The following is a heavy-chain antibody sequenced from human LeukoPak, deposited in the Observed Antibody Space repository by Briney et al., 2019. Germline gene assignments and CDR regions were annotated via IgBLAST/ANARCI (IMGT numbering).Heavy chain of an antibody. V-gene: IGHV4-59*08. Sequence: SETLSLTCTVPGGSISIYYWSWIGKPPGKALEWIGYIYYSGSTNCNPSLKSRVTISVDTSKNQFSLKLSSVTAADTAVYYCARVAAATTNPRFDFWGQGTLVTVSS. CDR3: ARVAAATTNPRFDF. J-gene: IGHJ4*02. D-gene: IGHD1-1*01. CDR1: GGSISIYY. CDR2: IYYSGST.